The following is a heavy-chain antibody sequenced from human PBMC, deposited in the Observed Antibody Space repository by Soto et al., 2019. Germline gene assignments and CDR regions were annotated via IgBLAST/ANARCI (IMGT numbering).Heavy chain of an antibody. V-gene: IGHV5-10-1*01. J-gene: IGHJ6*02. CDR2: IDPSDSYT. Sequence: PGESLKISCKGSGYSFTSYWISWVRQMPGKGLEWMGRIDPSDSYTNYSPSFQGHVTISADKSISTAYLQWSSLKASDTAMYYCAIVVVVAAGGYYYYYGMDVWGHGTTVTVSS. CDR1: GYSFTSYW. CDR3: AIVVVVAAGGYYYYYGMDV. D-gene: IGHD2-15*01.